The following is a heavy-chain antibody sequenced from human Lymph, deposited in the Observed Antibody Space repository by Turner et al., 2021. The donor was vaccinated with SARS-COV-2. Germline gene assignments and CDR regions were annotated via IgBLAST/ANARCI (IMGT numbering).Heavy chain of an antibody. CDR2: ISSRSSYI. J-gene: IGHJ6*02. D-gene: IGHD3-3*01. CDR3: ARDYYDFWSGYNSYYYGMDV. V-gene: IGHV3-21*01. Sequence: EVQLVESGGGLVKPGGSLGLSCAASDFTFGSYSMNWVRQAPGKGLEWVSSISSRSSYIYNADSVKGRFTISRENAKTSLYLQMNSLRAEDTAVYYCARDYYDFWSGYNSYYYGMDVWGQGTTVTVSS. CDR1: DFTFGSYS.